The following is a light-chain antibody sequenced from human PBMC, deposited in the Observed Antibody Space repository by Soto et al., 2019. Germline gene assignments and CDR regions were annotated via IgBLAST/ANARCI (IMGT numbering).Light chain of an antibody. CDR1: QTVSNNY. J-gene: IGKJ2*01. V-gene: IGKV3-20*01. CDR3: QQYGSSPPYT. CDR2: GSS. Sequence: EVVLTQSPGTLSLSPGERATLSCRASQTVSNNYLAWYQQKPGQAPRLLIFGSSDRATGIPDRFSGSGSGTDFTVTISRLEPEDFGVYYCQQYGSSPPYTFGQGTNLEIK.